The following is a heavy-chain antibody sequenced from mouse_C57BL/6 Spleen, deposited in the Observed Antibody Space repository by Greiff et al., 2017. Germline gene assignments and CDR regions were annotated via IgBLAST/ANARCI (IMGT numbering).Heavy chain of an antibody. CDR1: GFTFSDYG. CDR2: ISSGSSTI. Sequence: EVMLVESGGGLVKPGGSLKLSCAASGFTFSDYGMHWVRQAPEKGLEWVAYISSGSSTIYYADTVKGRFTISRDNAKNTLFLQMTRLRSEDTAMYDCAREWDYYGSSPVAYWGQGTLVTVSA. D-gene: IGHD1-1*01. CDR3: AREWDYYGSSPVAY. V-gene: IGHV5-17*01. J-gene: IGHJ3*01.